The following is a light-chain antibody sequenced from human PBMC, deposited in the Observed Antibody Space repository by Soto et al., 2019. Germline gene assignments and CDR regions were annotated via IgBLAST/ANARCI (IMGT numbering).Light chain of an antibody. Sequence: DIQMTQSPSSVSASVGDRITMTFRASQAISNLLAWYQQKPGKAPNLLIHAASSLQSGVPSRFSGSGSGTDFTLTISSLQPEDFATYYCQQANSFPHTFGGGTKVDIK. V-gene: IGKV1-12*01. CDR3: QQANSFPHT. J-gene: IGKJ4*01. CDR2: AAS. CDR1: QAISNL.